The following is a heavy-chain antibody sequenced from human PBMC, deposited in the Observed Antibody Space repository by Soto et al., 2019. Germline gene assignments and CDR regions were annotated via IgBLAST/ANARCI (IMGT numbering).Heavy chain of an antibody. Sequence: AETLSLTCAVYGGSFSGYYWSWIRQPPGKGLEWIAEINHSGSTNYNPSLKSRVNVSVNTSKNQFNMKLSSVTAAETAVYYCVRDRAIAAAGTGYYGMDVWGQGTTVTVSS. J-gene: IGHJ6*02. CDR1: GGSFSGYY. V-gene: IGHV4-34*01. D-gene: IGHD6-13*01. CDR2: INHSGST. CDR3: VRDRAIAAAGTGYYGMDV.